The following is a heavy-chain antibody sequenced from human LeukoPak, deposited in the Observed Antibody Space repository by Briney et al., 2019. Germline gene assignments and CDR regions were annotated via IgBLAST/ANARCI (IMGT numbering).Heavy chain of an antibody. CDR2: VNPSDGTT. V-gene: IGHV1-46*01. J-gene: IGHJ4*02. Sequence: ASVKVSCKASGYIFIPYSIHWVRQAPGQGLEWMGIVNPSDGTTGYAQRFQGRVTITRDTSTSTVYMELSSLTSEDTAVYYCARLMRFFDRGDYWGQGTLVTVSS. D-gene: IGHD3-9*01. CDR1: GYIFIPYS. CDR3: ARLMRFFDRGDY.